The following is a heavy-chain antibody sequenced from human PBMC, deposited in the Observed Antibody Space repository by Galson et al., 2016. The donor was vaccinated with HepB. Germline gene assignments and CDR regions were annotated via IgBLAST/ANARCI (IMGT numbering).Heavy chain of an antibody. CDR1: GFTFSNFA. J-gene: IGHJ4*02. V-gene: IGHV3-23*01. D-gene: IGHD2-2*01. Sequence: SLRLSCAASGFTFSNFAMRWVRQAPGKGLEWVSAIGGGGGSPSYADSVKGRFTISRDDSKNTLYLEMNSLRAEDTAVYYCVKGWNKGSYQWDYWGQGTLVTVSS. CDR2: IGGGGGSP. CDR3: VKGWNKGSYQWDY.